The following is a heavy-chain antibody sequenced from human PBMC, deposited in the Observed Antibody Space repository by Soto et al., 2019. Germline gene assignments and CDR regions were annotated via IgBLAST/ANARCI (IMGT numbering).Heavy chain of an antibody. J-gene: IGHJ3*02. CDR1: GGSISSSSYY. Sequence: PSETLSLTCTVSGGSISSSSYYWGWIRQPPGKGLEWIGSIYYSGSTYYNPSLKSRVTISVDTSKNQFSLKLSSVTAADTAVYYCARDRGENEAFDIWGQGTMVTVS. CDR2: IYYSGST. CDR3: ARDRGENEAFDI. D-gene: IGHD4-17*01. V-gene: IGHV4-39*07.